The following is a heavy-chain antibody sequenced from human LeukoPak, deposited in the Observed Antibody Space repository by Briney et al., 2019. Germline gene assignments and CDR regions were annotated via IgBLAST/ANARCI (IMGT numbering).Heavy chain of an antibody. CDR1: GGSIISSTYF. Sequence: PSETLSLSCIVSGGSIISSTYFWGWIRQPPGKGLEWIGSVYYSGATYYNPSLKSRVTISADTSKNQFSLKLTSVTAADTAVYYCASLTYSARDYWGQGTLVPVSS. D-gene: IGHD3-16*01. V-gene: IGHV4-39*01. CDR2: VYYSGAT. J-gene: IGHJ4*02. CDR3: ASLTYSARDY.